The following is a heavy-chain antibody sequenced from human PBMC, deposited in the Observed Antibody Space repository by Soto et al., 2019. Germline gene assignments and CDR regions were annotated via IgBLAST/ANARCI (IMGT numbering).Heavy chain of an antibody. CDR1: GGSISSGGYY. Sequence: SETLSLTCTVSGGSISSGGYYWSWIRQHPGKGLEWIGYIYDSGSTSYNPSLKSRVTISVDTSKNQFSLKLSSVTAADTAVYYCARDGRYCSSTSCPYYYYYGMDVWGQGTTVTVSS. D-gene: IGHD2-2*01. J-gene: IGHJ6*02. V-gene: IGHV4-61*08. CDR2: IYDSGST. CDR3: ARDGRYCSSTSCPYYYYYGMDV.